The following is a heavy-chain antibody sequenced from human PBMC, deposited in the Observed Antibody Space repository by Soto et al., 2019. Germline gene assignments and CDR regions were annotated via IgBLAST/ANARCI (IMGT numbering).Heavy chain of an antibody. CDR1: GFTFRDNG. CDR2: IIRGSIYI. V-gene: IGHV3-21*04. CDR3: ATREYYYDSSPTDYFDY. J-gene: IGHJ4*02. Sequence: ETLSLSCSGSGFTFRDNGINWVRQAPGKGLELVSYIIRGSIYIYYADSVKGRFTMSRDNSKTTLYLQLSSLRSEDTAVYYCATREYYYDSSPTDYFDYWGQGTLVTVSS. D-gene: IGHD3-22*01.